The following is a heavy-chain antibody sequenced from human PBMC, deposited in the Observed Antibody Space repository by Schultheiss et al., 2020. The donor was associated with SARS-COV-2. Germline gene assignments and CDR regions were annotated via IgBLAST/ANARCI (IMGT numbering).Heavy chain of an antibody. CDR3: ARGLRYGGTIDY. Sequence: GESLKISCAASGFTVSSNYMSWVRQAPGKGLEWVSVIYSGGSTYYADSVKGRFTISRDNSKNTLYLQMNSLRAEDTAVYYCARGLRYGGTIDYWGQGTLVTVSS. D-gene: IGHD4-23*01. V-gene: IGHV3-66*01. CDR1: GFTVSSNY. J-gene: IGHJ4*02. CDR2: IYSGGST.